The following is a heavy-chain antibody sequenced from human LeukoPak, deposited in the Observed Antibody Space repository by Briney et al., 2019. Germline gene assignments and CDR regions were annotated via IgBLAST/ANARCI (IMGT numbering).Heavy chain of an antibody. CDR2: INPSGGST. J-gene: IGHJ3*02. Sequence: ASVKVSCKASGYTFTSYYMHWVRQAPGQGLEWMGIINPSGGSTNYAQKFQGRVTITADKSTSTAYMELSSLRSEDTAVYYCARDLISGSYPAAFDIWGQGTMVTVSS. D-gene: IGHD1-26*01. CDR3: ARDLISGSYPAAFDI. V-gene: IGHV1-46*01. CDR1: GYTFTSYY.